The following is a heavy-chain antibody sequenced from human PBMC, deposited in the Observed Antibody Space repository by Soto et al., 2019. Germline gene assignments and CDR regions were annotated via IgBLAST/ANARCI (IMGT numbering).Heavy chain of an antibody. D-gene: IGHD3-3*01. CDR2: ISSSGSTI. CDR1: GFTFSSYE. V-gene: IGHV3-48*03. J-gene: IGHJ3*02. CDR3: ARALGVADAFDI. Sequence: GGSLRLSCAASGFTFSSYEMNWVRQAPGKGLEWVSYISSSGSTIYYADSVKGRFTISRDNAKNSLYLQMNSLRAEDTAVYYCARALGVADAFDIWGQGTMVTVSS.